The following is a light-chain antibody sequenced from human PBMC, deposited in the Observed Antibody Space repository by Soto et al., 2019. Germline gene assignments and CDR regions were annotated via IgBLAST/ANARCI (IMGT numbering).Light chain of an antibody. J-gene: IGKJ4*01. V-gene: IGKV3-11*01. Sequence: EIALTQSPATLSLSPGERATLSCRASQSVSSYLAWYQQKPGQAPRLLIYDASNRATGIPARFSGSGSGTDFTLTISRLEPEDFAVYYCQQGSFGGGTKV. CDR2: DAS. CDR1: QSVSSY. CDR3: QQGS.